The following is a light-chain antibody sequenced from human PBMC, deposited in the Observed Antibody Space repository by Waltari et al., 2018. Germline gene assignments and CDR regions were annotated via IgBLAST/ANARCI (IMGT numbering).Light chain of an antibody. J-gene: IGLJ3*02. CDR2: LTN. CDR1: SSNIGRRY. V-gene: IGLV1-47*01. CDR3: TAWDDSLNAWV. Sequence: QSVLTQPPSASGTPGQRVTISCSGSSSNIGRRYVYWYQQVPGTAPKLLIYLTNQRPSGAPDRFSGSKSGPSASLAISGLRSDDEADYYCTAWDDSLNAWVFGGGTQLTV.